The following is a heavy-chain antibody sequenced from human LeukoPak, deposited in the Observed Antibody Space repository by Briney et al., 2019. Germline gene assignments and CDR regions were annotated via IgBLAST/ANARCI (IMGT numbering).Heavy chain of an antibody. CDR3: AKRAVTTAGDLRFDP. J-gene: IGHJ5*02. CDR2: IYASGST. Sequence: SETLSLTCTVSGGSVNNNYWGCIRQPLAKGLLWVGYIYASGSTTYNPSLESRLTISIDASKTLFTLKLSSVTAADTAVYYCAKRAVTTAGDLRFDPWGRGTLVTVSS. V-gene: IGHV4-59*08. CDR1: GGSVNNNY. D-gene: IGHD2-21*01.